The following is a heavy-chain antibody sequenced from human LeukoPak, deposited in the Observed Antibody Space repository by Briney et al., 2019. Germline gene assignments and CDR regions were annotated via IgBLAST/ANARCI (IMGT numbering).Heavy chain of an antibody. CDR2: IYYSGST. V-gene: IGHV4-59*01. CDR3: ARGQLTTGVDH. CDR1: GGSISSYY. Sequence: PSETLSLTCTVSGGSISSYYWSWIRQPPGKGLEWIGYIYYSGSTNYNPSLKSRVTISVDTSKNQFSLKLSSVTAADTAVYYCARGQLTTGVDHWGQGTLVTVSS. J-gene: IGHJ4*02. D-gene: IGHD4-17*01.